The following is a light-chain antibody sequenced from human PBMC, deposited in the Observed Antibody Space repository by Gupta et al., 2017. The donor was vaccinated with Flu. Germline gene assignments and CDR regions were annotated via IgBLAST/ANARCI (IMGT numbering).Light chain of an antibody. V-gene: IGKV1-33*01. Sequence: DIQMTQSPSSLSASVGDRVTITCQASQDISNYLNWYQQKLGEAPKLLIYDAANVETGVPSRFSGSGSETYFTLTICGLQPEEIATYYCQQYDSVPLTFGGGTMVENK. CDR2: DAA. CDR1: QDISNY. CDR3: QQYDSVPLT. J-gene: IGKJ4*01.